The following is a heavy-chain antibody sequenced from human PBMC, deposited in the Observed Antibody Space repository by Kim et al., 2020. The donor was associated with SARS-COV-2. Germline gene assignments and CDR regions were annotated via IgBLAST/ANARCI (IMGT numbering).Heavy chain of an antibody. CDR2: IYYNGNT. CDR3: SSLCGGEFDP. D-gene: IGHD2-21*01. Sequence: SETLSLTCSVSGVSVSSGSYYWSWIRQTPGKGLEWIGYIYYNGNTNYNPSLKSRVRISLDTSKNQFSLTLSSVTAADTALYYCSSLCGGEFDPWGQGTLV. J-gene: IGHJ5*02. V-gene: IGHV4-61*01. CDR1: GVSVSSGSYY.